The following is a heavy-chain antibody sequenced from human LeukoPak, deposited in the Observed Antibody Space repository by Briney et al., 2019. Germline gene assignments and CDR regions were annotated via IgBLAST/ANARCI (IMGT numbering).Heavy chain of an antibody. CDR3: ARAIASYGDSAY. CDR1: GFRFSSFS. D-gene: IGHD4-17*01. V-gene: IGHV3-48*04. J-gene: IGHJ4*02. CDR2: ITSTSSST. Sequence: QAGGSLRLSCAASGFRFSSFSMNWVRQAPGKGLEWISYITSTSSSTYYADFVQGRFTISRDNAKNSLYLQLNSLRAEDTAVYYCARAIASYGDSAYWGQGTLVTVSS.